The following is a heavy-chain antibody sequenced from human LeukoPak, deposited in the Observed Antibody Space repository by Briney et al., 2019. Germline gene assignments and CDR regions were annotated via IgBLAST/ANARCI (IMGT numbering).Heavy chain of an antibody. CDR1: GYTFTSYY. J-gene: IGHJ4*02. V-gene: IGHV1-46*01. CDR2: INPSGGST. CDR3: ARGDRDIKMVRGVIRTGELLDF. D-gene: IGHD3-10*01. Sequence: SVKVSCKASGYTFTSYYMHWVRQAPGQGLEWMGIINPSGGSTSYAQKFQGRVTMTRDTSTSTVYMELSSLRSEDTAVYYCARGDRDIKMVRGVIRTGELLDFWGPGALVTVSS.